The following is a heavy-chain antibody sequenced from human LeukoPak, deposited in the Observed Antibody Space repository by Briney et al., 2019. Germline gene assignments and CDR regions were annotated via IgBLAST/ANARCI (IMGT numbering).Heavy chain of an antibody. CDR3: AKDQRGRYCSSTSCSPQDY. D-gene: IGHD2-2*01. J-gene: IGHJ4*02. Sequence: GGSLRLSCAASGFIFTNYAMSWVRHAPGKGLEWVSSILSGGDMTSYADSVRGRFTISRDNSKNTLYLQMNSLRAEDTAVYYCAKDQRGRYCSSTSCSPQDYWGQGTLVTVSS. V-gene: IGHV3-23*01. CDR2: ILSGGDMT. CDR1: GFIFTNYA.